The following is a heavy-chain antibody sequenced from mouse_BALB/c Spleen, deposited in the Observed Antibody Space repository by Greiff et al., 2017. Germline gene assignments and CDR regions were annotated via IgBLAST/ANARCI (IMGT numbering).Heavy chain of an antibody. J-gene: IGHJ2*01. Sequence: QVHVKQSGAELAKPGASVKMSCKASGYTFTSYWMHWVKQRPGQGLEWIGYINPSTGYTEYNQKFKDKATLTADKSSSTAYMQLSSLTSEDSAVYYCARRGYGNYGYYFDYWGQGTTLTVSS. CDR3: ARRGYGNYGYYFDY. V-gene: IGHV1-7*01. CDR1: GYTFTSYW. CDR2: INPSTGYT. D-gene: IGHD2-10*02.